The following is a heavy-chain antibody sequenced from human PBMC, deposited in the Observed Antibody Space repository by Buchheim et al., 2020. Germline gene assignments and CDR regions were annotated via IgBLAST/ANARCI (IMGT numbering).Heavy chain of an antibody. V-gene: IGHV3-23*01. CDR1: GFTFSNSA. J-gene: IGHJ4*02. CDR2: ISRSGDTT. CDR3: AKEEVPNDY. Sequence: EAQLLESGGGLVQPGGSLRLSCAVSGFTFSNSAMTWVRQAPGKGLEWVSAISRSGDTTYYADSVMGRFTISRDTSKNTLYLQMNSLRVDDTAVYYCAKEEVPNDYWGRGT.